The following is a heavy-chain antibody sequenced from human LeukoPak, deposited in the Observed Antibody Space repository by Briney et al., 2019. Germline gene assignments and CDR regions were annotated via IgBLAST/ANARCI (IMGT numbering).Heavy chain of an antibody. J-gene: IGHJ4*02. Sequence: GGSLRLSCAASGFTFSNYWMTWVRQAPGKGLEWVAHINQDGSEEHYMDSAKARFTISRDNAKNSPSLQMNSLRAEDTAVYYCVRDGGVSGYDLLDYWGQGTLVTVSS. D-gene: IGHD5-12*01. CDR2: INQDGSEE. CDR1: GFTFSNYW. V-gene: IGHV3-7*01. CDR3: VRDGGVSGYDLLDY.